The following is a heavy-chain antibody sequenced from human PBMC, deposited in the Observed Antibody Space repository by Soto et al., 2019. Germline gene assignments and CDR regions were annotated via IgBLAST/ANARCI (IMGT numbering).Heavy chain of an antibody. Sequence: QVQLVQSGAEVKKPGASVKVSCKASGYTFTSYGISWVRQAPGQGLEWMGWISAYNGNTNYAQKLQGRVTMTTDKSTRTAYMELRSLRSDHTAVYYCAVLRYFDWLLVNMGHYYGMDVWGQGTTVTVSS. CDR3: AVLRYFDWLLVNMGHYYGMDV. CDR2: ISAYNGNT. D-gene: IGHD3-9*01. V-gene: IGHV1-18*01. CDR1: GYTFTSYG. J-gene: IGHJ6*02.